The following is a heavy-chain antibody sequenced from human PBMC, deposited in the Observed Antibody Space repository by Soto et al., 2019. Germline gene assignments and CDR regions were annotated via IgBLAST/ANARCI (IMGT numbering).Heavy chain of an antibody. CDR2: IYYSGST. CDR1: GGSISSYY. Sequence: SETLSLTCTVSGGSISSYYWSWIRQPPGKGLEWIGYIYYSGSTNYNPSPKSRVTISVDTSKNQFSLKLSSVTAADTAVYYCARGGVTTSGAFDIWGQGTMVTVS. V-gene: IGHV4-59*01. D-gene: IGHD4-17*01. J-gene: IGHJ3*02. CDR3: ARGGVTTSGAFDI.